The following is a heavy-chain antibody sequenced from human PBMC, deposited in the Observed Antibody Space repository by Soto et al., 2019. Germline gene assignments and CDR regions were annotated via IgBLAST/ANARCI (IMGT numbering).Heavy chain of an antibody. CDR3: ARTLDYYDRSGYYGY. CDR1: GGSISSSSYY. J-gene: IGHJ4*02. CDR2: IYYSGST. V-gene: IGHV4-39*01. Sequence: PSETLSLTCTVSGGSISSSSYYWGWIRQPPGKGLEWIGSIYYSGSTSYNPSLKNRVTISVDTSKNQFSLKLSSVTAADTAVYYCARTLDYYDRSGYYGYWGQGTLVTVSS. D-gene: IGHD3-22*01.